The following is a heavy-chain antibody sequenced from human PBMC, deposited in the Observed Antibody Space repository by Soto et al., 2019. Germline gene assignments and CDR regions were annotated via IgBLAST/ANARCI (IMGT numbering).Heavy chain of an antibody. D-gene: IGHD3-3*01. CDR2: IGGGGTTT. V-gene: IGHV3-23*01. CDR1: GFSFDDYS. Sequence: GGSLRLACVASGFSFDDYSMHWVRKAPGKGLDWASSIGGGGTTTSSADSLKGRLPISRDNYRNTFFLQMNSLRAEDTAVYYCAKNFGFWSGPHPRSFDYWGQGTLVTVSS. J-gene: IGHJ4*02. CDR3: AKNFGFWSGPHPRSFDY.